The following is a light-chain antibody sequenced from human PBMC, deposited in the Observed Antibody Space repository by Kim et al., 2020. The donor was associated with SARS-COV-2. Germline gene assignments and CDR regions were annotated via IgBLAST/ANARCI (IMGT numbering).Light chain of an antibody. V-gene: IGLV1-40*01. CDR3: QSYDRSLSGPV. Sequence: QRVTISCTGRSSNIGANYDVQWYQHLPGTVPKRLIFATDSRPPGIPDRFTGSKSGTSASLAITGLQVEDEADYYCQSYDRSLSGPVFGGGTQLTVL. CDR1: SSNIGANYD. J-gene: IGLJ3*02. CDR2: ATD.